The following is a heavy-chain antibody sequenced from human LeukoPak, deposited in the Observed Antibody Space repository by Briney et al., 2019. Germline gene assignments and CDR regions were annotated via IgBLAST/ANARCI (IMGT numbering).Heavy chain of an antibody. Sequence: GGSLRLSCAASGFTFSSSGMHWVRQAPGKGLEWVSVIWYDGSNKYYADSAKGRFTISRDNSKNTLYLQMNSLRAEDTAVYYCAKDPTLYCRSTSCYPDGYFDYWGQGTLVTVSS. J-gene: IGHJ4*02. V-gene: IGHV3-33*06. CDR1: GFTFSSSG. CDR2: IWYDGSNK. CDR3: AKDPTLYCRSTSCYPDGYFDY. D-gene: IGHD2-2*01.